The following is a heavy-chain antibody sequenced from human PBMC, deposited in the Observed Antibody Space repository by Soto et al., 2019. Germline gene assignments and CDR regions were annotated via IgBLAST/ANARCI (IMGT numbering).Heavy chain of an antibody. D-gene: IGHD6-19*01. CDR2: MNPNSGTT. CDR3: ASGGSRWPTYYYYYMYV. V-gene: IGHV1-8*01. CDR1: GSTFTSYD. J-gene: IGHJ6*03. Sequence: ASVKDSCKATGSTFTSYDINWVRQATGQGLEWMGWMNPNSGTTGYAQKSQGRVTMTRTTSISPAYMELSSLRSEDTAVYYWASGGSRWPTYYYYYMYVWGEGTTVTVSS.